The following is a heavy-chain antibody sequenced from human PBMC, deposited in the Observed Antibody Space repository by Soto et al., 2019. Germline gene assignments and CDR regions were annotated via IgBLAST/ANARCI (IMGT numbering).Heavy chain of an antibody. Sequence: SETLSLTCAVSGGSISRYYWSWIRQPPGKGLEWIGEINHSGSTNYNPSLKSRVTISVDTSKNQFSLNLSSVTAADTAVYYCARVPDYWGQGILVTVS. J-gene: IGHJ4*02. CDR1: GGSISRYY. V-gene: IGHV4-34*01. CDR3: ARVPDY. CDR2: INHSGST. D-gene: IGHD2-2*01.